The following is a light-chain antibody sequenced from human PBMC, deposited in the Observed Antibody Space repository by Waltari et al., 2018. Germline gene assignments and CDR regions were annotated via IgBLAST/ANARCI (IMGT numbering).Light chain of an antibody. CDR3: SSYAGRNTL. CDR1: SSDVGGYNY. V-gene: IGLV2-8*01. Sequence: QSALTQPPSASGAPGQSVTISCTGTSSDVGGYNYVSWYQQHPGEAPKLLIYEVSKRPSGVPNRVSGSKSGNTASLTVSGLQAEDEGDYYCSSYAGRNTLFGGGTKLTVL. J-gene: IGLJ2*01. CDR2: EVS.